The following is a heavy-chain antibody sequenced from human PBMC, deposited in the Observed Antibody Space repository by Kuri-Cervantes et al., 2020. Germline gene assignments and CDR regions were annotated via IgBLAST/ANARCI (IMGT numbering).Heavy chain of an antibody. CDR1: GFTFDDYG. V-gene: IGHV3-9*01. CDR2: ISWNSGSI. Sequence: GGSLRLSCTASGFTFDDYGMSWVRQAPGKGLEWVSGISWNSGSIGYADSVKGRFTISRDNAKNSLYLQMNSLRAEDTALYYCAKVNSGSYHFDYWGQGTLVTVSS. CDR3: AKVNSGSYHFDY. J-gene: IGHJ4*02. D-gene: IGHD1-26*01.